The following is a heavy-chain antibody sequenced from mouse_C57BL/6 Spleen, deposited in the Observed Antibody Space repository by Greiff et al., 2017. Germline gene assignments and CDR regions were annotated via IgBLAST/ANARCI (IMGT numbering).Heavy chain of an antibody. CDR2: IDPETGGT. V-gene: IGHV1-15*01. J-gene: IGHJ1*03. CDR1: GYTFTDYE. CDR3: TRRITTVVATPHWYFDV. Sequence: QVQLQQSGAELVRPGASVTLSCKASGYTFTDYEMHWVKQTPVHGLEWIGAIDPETGGTAYNQKFKGKAILTADKSSSTAYMELRSLTSEDSAVYYCTRRITTVVATPHWYFDVWGTGTTVTVSS. D-gene: IGHD1-1*01.